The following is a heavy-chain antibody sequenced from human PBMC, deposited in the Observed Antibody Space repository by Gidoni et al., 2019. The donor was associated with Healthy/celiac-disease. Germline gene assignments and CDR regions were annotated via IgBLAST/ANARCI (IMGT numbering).Heavy chain of an antibody. V-gene: IGHV7-4-1*02. J-gene: IGHJ5*02. CDR2: INTNTGNP. Sequence: PGASVKVSCKASGYTFTSYAMNWVRQAPGQGLEWMGWINTNTGNPTYAQGFTGRFVFSLDTSVSTAYLQISSLKAEDTAVYYCARASSETAVAAEGGWFDPWGQGTLVTVSS. CDR3: ARASSETAVAAEGGWFDP. CDR1: GYTFTSYA. D-gene: IGHD6-19*01.